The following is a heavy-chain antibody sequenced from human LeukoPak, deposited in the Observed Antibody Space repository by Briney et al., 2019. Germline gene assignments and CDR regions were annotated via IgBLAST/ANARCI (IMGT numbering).Heavy chain of an antibody. Sequence: PGGSLRLSCAASGFTFSSYAMSWVRQAPGKGLEWVSYISSSSSTIYYADSVEGRFTISRDNAKNSLYLQMNSLRAEDTAVYYCARERWVVRGVISWFDPWGQGTLVTVSS. D-gene: IGHD3-10*01. CDR1: GFTFSSYA. CDR2: ISSSSSTI. J-gene: IGHJ5*02. CDR3: ARERWVVRGVISWFDP. V-gene: IGHV3-48*04.